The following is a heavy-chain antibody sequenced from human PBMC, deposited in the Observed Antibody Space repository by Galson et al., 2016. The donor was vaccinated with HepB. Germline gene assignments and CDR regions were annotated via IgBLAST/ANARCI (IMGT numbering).Heavy chain of an antibody. CDR2: TSSTGTYI. V-gene: IGHV3-11*06. CDR1: GFVFSDYY. D-gene: IGHD2-15*01. J-gene: IGHJ4*02. Sequence: SLRLSCAASGFVFSDYYMSWIRQAPGKGLERISTTSSTGTYIDYTDSVKGRFTISRDNAKNSLYLQMNSLRVEDTAVYYCARRKSRVPGGSSFDSWGQGTLVTVSS. CDR3: ARRKSRVPGGSSFDS.